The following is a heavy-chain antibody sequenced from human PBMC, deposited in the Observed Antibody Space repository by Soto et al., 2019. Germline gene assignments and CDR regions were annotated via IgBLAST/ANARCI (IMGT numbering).Heavy chain of an antibody. D-gene: IGHD6-19*01. CDR3: AKDHLYRSGLLDY. CDR1: GFTFSSYG. J-gene: IGHJ4*02. CDR2: ISYDGSNK. V-gene: IGHV3-30*18. Sequence: PGGSLRFSCAASGFTFSSYGMHWVRQAPGKGLEWVAVISYDGSNKYYADSVKGRFTISRDNSKNTLYLQMNSLRAEDTAVYYCAKDHLYRSGLLDYWGQGHLVTVSS.